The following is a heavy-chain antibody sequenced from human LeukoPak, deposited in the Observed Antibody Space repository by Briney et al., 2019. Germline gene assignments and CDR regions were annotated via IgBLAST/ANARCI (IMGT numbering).Heavy chain of an antibody. CDR1: GGSFSGYY. Sequence: SETLSLTCAAYGGSFSGYYWSWIRQPPGKGLEWIGEINHSGSTNYNPSLKSRVTISVDTSKNQFSLKLSSVTAADTAVYYCARGSSSWYVGHNWFDPWGQGTLVTVSS. V-gene: IGHV4-34*01. J-gene: IGHJ5*02. CDR2: INHSGST. D-gene: IGHD6-13*01. CDR3: ARGSSSWYVGHNWFDP.